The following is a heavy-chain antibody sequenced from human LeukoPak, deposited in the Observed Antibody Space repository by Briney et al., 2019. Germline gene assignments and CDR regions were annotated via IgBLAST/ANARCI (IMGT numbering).Heavy chain of an antibody. J-gene: IGHJ4*02. D-gene: IGHD6-13*01. V-gene: IGHV1-46*01. CDR2: INPSVGYT. CDR1: GYTFTNYY. Sequence: ASVKVSCKASGYTFTNYYMHWVRQAPGQGREWVGVINPSVGYTSYAQRFQSRVTMTRDTSTCTVKMELSSLGSDDTAVDNCLRSSWACSYWGQGTLVTVSS. CDR3: LRSSWACSY.